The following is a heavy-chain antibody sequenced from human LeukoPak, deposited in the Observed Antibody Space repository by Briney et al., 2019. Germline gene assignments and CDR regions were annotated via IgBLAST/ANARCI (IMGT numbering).Heavy chain of an antibody. CDR3: ARGGYSGYLTDHYYYGMDV. CDR2: IYSGGST. D-gene: IGHD5-12*01. CDR1: GFTVSSNY. Sequence: GGSLRLSCAASGFTVSSNYMSWVRQAPGKGLEWVSVIYSGGSTYYADSVKGRFTISRDNSKNTLYLQMNSLRAEDTAVYYCARGGYSGYLTDHYYYGMDVWGQGTTVTVSS. J-gene: IGHJ6*02. V-gene: IGHV3-53*01.